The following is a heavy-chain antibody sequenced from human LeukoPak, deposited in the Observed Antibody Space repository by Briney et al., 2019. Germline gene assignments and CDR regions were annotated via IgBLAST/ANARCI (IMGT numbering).Heavy chain of an antibody. CDR1: GGTFSSYS. J-gene: IGHJ4*02. CDR2: IIPIIQIT. D-gene: IGHD3-22*01. Sequence: ASVKVSCKASGGTFSSYSLIWVRQAPGQGLEWMGRIIPIIQITNYAQKFQGRVTITADKSTTTAYLELSSLRSEDTAVYYCAWHPSSGEFYFDSWGQGTLVTVSS. V-gene: IGHV1-69*02. CDR3: AWHPSSGEFYFDS.